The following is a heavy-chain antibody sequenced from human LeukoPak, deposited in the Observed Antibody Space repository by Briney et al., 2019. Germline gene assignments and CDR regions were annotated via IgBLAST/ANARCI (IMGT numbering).Heavy chain of an antibody. Sequence: ASVTVSCKASGYTFTSYAMHWVRQAPGQRLEWMGWINAGNGNTNYAQKLQGRVTMTTDTSTSTAYMELRSLRSDDTAVYYCARVAGSWELDYWGQGTLVTVSS. CDR3: ARVAGSWELDY. D-gene: IGHD6-13*01. V-gene: IGHV1-3*01. CDR2: INAGNGNT. J-gene: IGHJ4*02. CDR1: GYTFTSYA.